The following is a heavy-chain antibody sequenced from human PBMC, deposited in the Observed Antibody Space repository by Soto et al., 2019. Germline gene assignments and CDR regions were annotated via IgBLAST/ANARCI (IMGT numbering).Heavy chain of an antibody. Sequence: EVQLAESGGGLAQPGGSLRLSCAASGVTLSGYAMDWVRQAPGKGLESVSGISSNGVGTYYANSVQGRFTISRDNSKNTVYLQMGSLSPEDMAVYYCARRARPDFYYMDVWGKGTTFTVSS. CDR1: GVTLSGYA. D-gene: IGHD6-6*01. V-gene: IGHV3-64*01. CDR2: ISSNGVGT. CDR3: ARRARPDFYYMDV. J-gene: IGHJ6*03.